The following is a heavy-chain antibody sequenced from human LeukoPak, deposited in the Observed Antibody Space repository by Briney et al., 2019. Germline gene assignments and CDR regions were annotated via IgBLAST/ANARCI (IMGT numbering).Heavy chain of an antibody. V-gene: IGHV3-66*01. CDR2: IYSGGST. Sequence: GGSLRLSCAASGFTVSSNYMSRVRQAPGKGLEWVSVIYSGGSTYYADSVKGRFTISRDNSKNTLYLQMNSLRAEDTAVYYCATHKKTTVISLYYYYMDVWGKGTTVTISS. J-gene: IGHJ6*03. D-gene: IGHD4-17*01. CDR3: ATHKKTTVISLYYYYMDV. CDR1: GFTVSSNY.